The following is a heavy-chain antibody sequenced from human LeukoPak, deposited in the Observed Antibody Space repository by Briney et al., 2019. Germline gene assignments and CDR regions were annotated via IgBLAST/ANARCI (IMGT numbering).Heavy chain of an antibody. CDR3: ARELRRYGDYVRAFDI. CDR1: GFTFTTYG. J-gene: IGHJ3*02. V-gene: IGHV1-18*01. Sequence: GASVKVSCKASGFTFTTYGLSWVRQAPGQGLEWMGWISAYNGSTNYEQMLQGRVTMTTDTSTSTAYMELSSLRSEDTAVYYCARELRRYGDYVRAFDIWGQGTVVTVSS. D-gene: IGHD4-17*01. CDR2: ISAYNGST.